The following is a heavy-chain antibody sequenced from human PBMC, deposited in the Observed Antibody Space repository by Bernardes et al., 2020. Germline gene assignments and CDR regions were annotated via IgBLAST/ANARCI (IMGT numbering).Heavy chain of an antibody. J-gene: IGHJ6*04. Sequence: SETLSLTCTVSGGSISSGDYYWSWIRQPPGKGLEWIGYIHHTGGTYYNPPLKSRVTISLDTSKNQFSLRLNSVTAADTAVYSCARVETRSGYSLDVWGKGTTVTVSS. V-gene: IGHV4-30-4*01. CDR1: GGSISSGDYY. CDR2: IHHTGGT. CDR3: ARVETRSGYSLDV. D-gene: IGHD3-3*01.